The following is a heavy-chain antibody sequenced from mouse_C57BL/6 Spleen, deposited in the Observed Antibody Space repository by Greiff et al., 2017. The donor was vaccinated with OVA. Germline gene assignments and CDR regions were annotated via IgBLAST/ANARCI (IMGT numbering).Heavy chain of an antibody. Sequence: QVQLKQSGAELARPGASVKMSCKASGYTFTSYTMHWVKQRPGQGLEWIGYINPSSGYTKYNQKFKDKATLTADKSSSTAYMQLSSLTSEDSAVYYCARDHSKNAMDYWGQGTSVTVSS. CDR1: GYTFTSYT. CDR3: ARDHSKNAMDY. D-gene: IGHD2-5*01. J-gene: IGHJ4*01. V-gene: IGHV1-4*01. CDR2: INPSSGYT.